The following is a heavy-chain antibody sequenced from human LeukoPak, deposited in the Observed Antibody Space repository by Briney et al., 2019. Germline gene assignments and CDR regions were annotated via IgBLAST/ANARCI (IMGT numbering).Heavy chain of an antibody. CDR1: GYTFTGYY. D-gene: IGHD4-17*01. CDR3: ARADTVTTSFDI. CDR2: INPNSGGT. Sequence: ASVKVSCXASGYTFTGYYMHWVRQAPGQGLEWMGWINPNSGGTNYAQKFQGRVTMTRDTSISTAYMELSRLRSDDTAVYYCARADTVTTSFDIWGQGTMVTVSS. V-gene: IGHV1-2*02. J-gene: IGHJ3*02.